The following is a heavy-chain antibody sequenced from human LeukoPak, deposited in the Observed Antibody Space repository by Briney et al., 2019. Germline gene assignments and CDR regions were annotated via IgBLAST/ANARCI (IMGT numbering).Heavy chain of an antibody. CDR1: GFAFNDYA. V-gene: IGHV3-9*01. D-gene: IGHD1-26*01. J-gene: IGHJ3*01. CDR2: ITWNSRNV. Sequence: GGSLRLSCEASGFAFNDYAMHWVRQVPGKGLEWVSGITWNSRNVLYADSVKGRFTISIDNAKNSLHLQMNSLRPEDTALYYCVKAAGIASLIVDALHVWGQGIMVTVSS. CDR3: VKAAGIASLIVDALHV.